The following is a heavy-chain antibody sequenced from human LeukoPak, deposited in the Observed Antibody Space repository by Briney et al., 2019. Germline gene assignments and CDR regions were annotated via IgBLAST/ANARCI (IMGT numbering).Heavy chain of an antibody. J-gene: IGHJ3*02. CDR1: GYTFTGYY. CDR3: ARVGADFWSGYYVGNDAFDI. V-gene: IGHV1-2*02. Sequence: GASVKVSCKASGYTFTGYYLHWVRQAPGQGLEWMGWINPNSGGTNYAQKFQGRVTMTRDTSISTAYMELSRLRSDDTAVYYCARVGADFWSGYYVGNDAFDIWGQGTMVTVSS. CDR2: INPNSGGT. D-gene: IGHD3-3*01.